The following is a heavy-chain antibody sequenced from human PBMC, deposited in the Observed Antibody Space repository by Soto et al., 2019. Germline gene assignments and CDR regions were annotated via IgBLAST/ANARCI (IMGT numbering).Heavy chain of an antibody. CDR2: IYISGTT. D-gene: IGHD2-15*01. CDR3: ARINGGSPDF. V-gene: IGHV4-4*07. Sequence: LETLSLTCTVSGGSRIAHFWSWIRQSAGKGLEWIGHIYISGTTMYNPSLKSRVTMSVDPPKNQLSLKLTSVTAADTAVYYCARINGGSPDFWGQGTLVTVSS. J-gene: IGHJ4*02. CDR1: GGSRIAHF.